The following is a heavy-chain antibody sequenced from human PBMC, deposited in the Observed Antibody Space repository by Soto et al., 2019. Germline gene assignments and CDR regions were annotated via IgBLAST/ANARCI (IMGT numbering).Heavy chain of an antibody. V-gene: IGHV4-34*01. D-gene: IGHD6-19*01. CDR3: AREVAGDDSSGWPSHFDY. CDR2: INHSGST. Sequence: QVQLQQWGAGLLKPSETLSLTCAVYGGSFCGYYWSWIRQPPGKGLEWIGEINHSGSTNYNPSLKSRVTISVDTSKNQFSLKLSSVTAADTAVYYCAREVAGDDSSGWPSHFDYWGQGTLVTVSS. J-gene: IGHJ4*02. CDR1: GGSFCGYY.